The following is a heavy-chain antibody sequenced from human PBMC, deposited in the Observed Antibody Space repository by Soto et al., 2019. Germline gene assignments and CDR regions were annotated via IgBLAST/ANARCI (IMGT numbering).Heavy chain of an antibody. CDR1: GGSISSGDYY. J-gene: IGHJ5*02. D-gene: IGHD3-22*01. V-gene: IGHV4-30-4*01. Sequence: QVQLQESGTGLVKPSQTLSLTCTVSGGSISSGDYYWSWIRQPPGKGLEWIGYIYYSGSTYYNPSLKSRVTISVDTSKNQCSRKLSSVTAADTAVYYCARWLIEGWFDPWGQGTLVTVSS. CDR3: ARWLIEGWFDP. CDR2: IYYSGST.